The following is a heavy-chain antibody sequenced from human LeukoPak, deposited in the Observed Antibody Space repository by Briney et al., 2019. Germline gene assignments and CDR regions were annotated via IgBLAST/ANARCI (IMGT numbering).Heavy chain of an antibody. CDR1: GFTFIGYG. D-gene: IGHD2-21*02. Sequence: PGRSLRLSCEASGFTFIGYGMHWVRQAPGKGLEWVAGISYDGSNQYYTDSVKGRFTISRDNSKNTLYLQMNSLRPEDTAVYYCAKPRGGDSWAFDFWAKGQWSPSLQ. V-gene: IGHV3-30*18. J-gene: IGHJ3*01. CDR3: AKPRGGDSWAFDF. CDR2: ISYDGSNQ.